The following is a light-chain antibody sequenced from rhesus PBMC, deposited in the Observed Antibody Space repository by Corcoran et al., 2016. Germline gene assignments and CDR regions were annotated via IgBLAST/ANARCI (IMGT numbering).Light chain of an antibody. CDR3: QHGYGILFT. CDR2: KAS. Sequence: DIQMTQSPSSLSASVGDRVTITCRASQGISNNLAWYQQKPGKVPKLLIYKASTLQSGIPSRFSGSGSGTEFTLTISSLQPEDFATYYCQHGYGILFTFGPGTKLDIK. CDR1: QGISNN. J-gene: IGKJ3*01. V-gene: IGKV1-25*01.